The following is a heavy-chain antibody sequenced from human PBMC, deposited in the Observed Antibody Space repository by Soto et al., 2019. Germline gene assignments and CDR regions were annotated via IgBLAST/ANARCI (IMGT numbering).Heavy chain of an antibody. CDR2: IYYSGST. Sequence: PSETLSLTCTVSGGSISSSSYYWGWIRQPPGKGLEWIGSIYYSGSTYYNPSLKSRVTISVDTSKNQFSLKLSSVTAADTAVYYCARNRQLLGLFPSARNSRLEVWFDPWGQGTLVTVSS. J-gene: IGHJ5*02. D-gene: IGHD2-2*01. CDR1: GGSISSSSYY. CDR3: ARNRQLLGLFPSARNSRLEVWFDP. V-gene: IGHV4-39*01.